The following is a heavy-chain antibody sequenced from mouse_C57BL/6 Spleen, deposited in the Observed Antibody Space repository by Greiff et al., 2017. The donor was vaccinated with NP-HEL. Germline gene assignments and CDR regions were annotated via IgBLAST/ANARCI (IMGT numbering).Heavy chain of an antibody. Sequence: QVQLKQPGAELVMPGASVKLSCKASGYTFTSYWMHWVKQRPGQGLEWIGEIDPSDSYTNYNQKFKGKSTLTVDKSSSTAYMQLSSLTSEDSAVYYCARWDSNYAWFAYWGQGTLVTVSA. CDR3: ARWDSNYAWFAY. D-gene: IGHD2-5*01. CDR2: IDPSDSYT. CDR1: GYTFTSYW. J-gene: IGHJ3*01. V-gene: IGHV1-69*01.